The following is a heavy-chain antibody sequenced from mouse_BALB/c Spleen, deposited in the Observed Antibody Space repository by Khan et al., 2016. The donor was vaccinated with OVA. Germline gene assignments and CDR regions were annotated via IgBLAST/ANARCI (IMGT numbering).Heavy chain of an antibody. CDR1: GYTFTSYY. J-gene: IGHJ3*01. D-gene: IGHD3-1*01. Sequence: QVQLKQSGAELVKPGASVKLSCKASGYTFTSYYMYRVKQRPGQGLEWIGEINPSNGGTNCNEKFKSKATLTVDKSSSTEYMQISSLTSEDSAVYYCTRGGFGWFAYWCQGTLVTVSA. V-gene: IGHV1S81*02. CDR2: INPSNGGT. CDR3: TRGGFGWFAY.